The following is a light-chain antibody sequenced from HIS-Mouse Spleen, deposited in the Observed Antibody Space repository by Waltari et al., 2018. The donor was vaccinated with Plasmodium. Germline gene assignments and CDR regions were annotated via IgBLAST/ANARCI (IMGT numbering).Light chain of an antibody. CDR1: KLGYTY. Sequence: SYELTQPPSVSVSPGQTASIPCSGDKLGYTYACWYQPKPGQSPVLVIYQDSKRPTRHQYPFAGSNSTNTSTLTIIGTQPIYGTDYYCQAWDSSTVVFGGGTKLTVL. J-gene: IGLJ2*01. CDR2: QDS. CDR3: QAWDSSTVV. V-gene: IGLV3-1*01.